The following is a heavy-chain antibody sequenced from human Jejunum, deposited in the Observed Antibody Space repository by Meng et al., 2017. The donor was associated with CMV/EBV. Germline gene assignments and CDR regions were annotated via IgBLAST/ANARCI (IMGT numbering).Heavy chain of an antibody. CDR2: ISGTGIPI. V-gene: IGHV3-11*04. Sequence: YAMSWVRQAPGKGLEWIAYISGTGIPIYYGDSMEGRFTISRDNARKSVFLEIINLRDEDTAVYYCARDLKAVAGTPYYYDYAMDLWGQGTTVTVSS. J-gene: IGHJ6*02. CDR3: ARDLKAVAGTPYYYDYAMDL. CDR1: YA. D-gene: IGHD6-19*01.